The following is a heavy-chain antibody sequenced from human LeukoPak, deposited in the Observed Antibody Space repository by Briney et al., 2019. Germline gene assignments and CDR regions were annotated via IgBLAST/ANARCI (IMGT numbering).Heavy chain of an antibody. D-gene: IGHD5-24*01. Sequence: GGSLRLSCAASRFTFSSYGMHWVRQAPGKELEWVAVISYDGSNKYYADSVKGRFTVSRDNSKNTLYLQMNSLRAEDTAVYYCAKEGRDGFNYDYWGQGTLVTVSS. V-gene: IGHV3-30*18. CDR2: ISYDGSNK. CDR1: RFTFSSYG. CDR3: AKEGRDGFNYDY. J-gene: IGHJ4*02.